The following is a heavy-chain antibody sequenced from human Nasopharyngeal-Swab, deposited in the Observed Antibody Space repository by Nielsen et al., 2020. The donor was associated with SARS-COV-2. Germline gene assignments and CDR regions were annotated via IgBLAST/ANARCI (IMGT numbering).Heavy chain of an antibody. D-gene: IGHD2-15*01. CDR3: ASTAAAFDN. CDR1: GGSINSGGYY. CDR2: IYYSGST. J-gene: IGHJ5*02. Sequence: SCTVSGGSINSGGYYWSWIRQHPGKGLEWLGYIYYSGSTFYNPSLESRVAMSVDTSKNQFSLNLSSVTAADAAVYYRASTAAAFDNWGQGTLVTVSS. V-gene: IGHV4-31*02.